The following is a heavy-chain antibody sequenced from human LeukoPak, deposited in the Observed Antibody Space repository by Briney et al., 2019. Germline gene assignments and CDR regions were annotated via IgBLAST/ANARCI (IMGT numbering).Heavy chain of an antibody. CDR1: GFTFSNYW. V-gene: IGHV3-7*01. J-gene: IGHJ4*02. CDR2: IKPDGSEK. CDR3: AKGSTYYYDSSDSSLFGS. Sequence: PGGSLRLSCAASGFTFSNYWMSWVRQAPGKGLEWVAHIKPDGSEKNYVDAVRGRFTLFRDDAKNSVYLQMNSLRVEDTAVYYCAKGSTYYYDSSDSSLFGSWGQGTLVTVSS. D-gene: IGHD3-22*01.